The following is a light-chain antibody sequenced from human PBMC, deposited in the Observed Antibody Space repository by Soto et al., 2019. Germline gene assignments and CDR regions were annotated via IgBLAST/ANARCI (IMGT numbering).Light chain of an antibody. CDR1: SSNIGSNI. Sequence: QTVVTQAPSASGTPGQRVTIACSGSSSNIGSNIVNWYQQLPGTAPKLLIYSNNHRPSGVPDRFSGSKSGTSASLAISGLQSEDEADYYCATWDDSLSGHVVFGGGTQLTVL. CDR2: SNN. CDR3: ATWDDSLSGHVV. J-gene: IGLJ2*01. V-gene: IGLV1-44*01.